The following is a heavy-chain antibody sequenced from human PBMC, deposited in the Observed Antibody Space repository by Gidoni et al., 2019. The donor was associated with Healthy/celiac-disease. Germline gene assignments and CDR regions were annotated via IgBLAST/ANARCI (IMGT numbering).Heavy chain of an antibody. CDR2: IYYSGST. Sequence: QLQLQESGPGLVKPSETLSLTCTVSGGSISSSSYYWGWIRQPPGKGLEWIGSIYYSGSTYYNPSLKSRVTISVDTSKNQFSLKLSSVTAADTAVYYCARDRVLFGVVYLDWGQGTLVTVSS. V-gene: IGHV4-39*07. D-gene: IGHD3-3*01. CDR3: ARDRVLFGVVYLD. CDR1: GGSISSSSYY. J-gene: IGHJ4*02.